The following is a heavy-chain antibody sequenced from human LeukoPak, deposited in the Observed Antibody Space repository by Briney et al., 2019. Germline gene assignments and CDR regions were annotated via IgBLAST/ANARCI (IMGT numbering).Heavy chain of an antibody. J-gene: IGHJ4*02. CDR1: GFTFSSCA. Sequence: GGSLRLSCAASGFTFSSCAMSWVRQAPGKGLEWVSAISGSGGSTYYADSVKGRFTISRDNSKNTLYLQMNSLRAEDTAVYYCAKGAIFGVVTYYFDYWGQGTLVTVSS. CDR3: AKGAIFGVVTYYFDY. CDR2: ISGSGGST. V-gene: IGHV3-23*01. D-gene: IGHD3-3*01.